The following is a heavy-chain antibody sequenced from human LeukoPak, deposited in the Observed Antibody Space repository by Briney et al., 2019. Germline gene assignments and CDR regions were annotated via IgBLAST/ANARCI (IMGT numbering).Heavy chain of an antibody. D-gene: IGHD3-16*01. J-gene: IGHJ4*02. CDR1: GYTFTTYY. V-gene: IGHV1-46*01. Sequence: ASVKVSCKASGYTFTTYYIHWVRQAPGQGLEWTGVINPSGGSTTYAQKFQGRVTMTRDTSTSTVYMELSSLISEDTAMYYCARRKGGSYVDYWGQGTLVTVSS. CDR2: INPSGGST. CDR3: ARRKGGSYVDY.